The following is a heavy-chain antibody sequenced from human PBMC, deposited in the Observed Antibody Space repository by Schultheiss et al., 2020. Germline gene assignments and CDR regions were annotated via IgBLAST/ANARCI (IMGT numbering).Heavy chain of an antibody. CDR1: GFTFSSYT. Sequence: GGSLRLSCAASGFTFSSYTMNWVRQAPGKGLEWVSSISRSGSYMYYADSVKGRFTISRDNAENSLYLEMNSLRAEDTAVYNCARKTDYGDYVLDYWGQGTLVTVSS. CDR3: ARKTDYGDYVLDY. CDR2: ISRSGSYM. D-gene: IGHD4-17*01. J-gene: IGHJ4*02. V-gene: IGHV3-21*01.